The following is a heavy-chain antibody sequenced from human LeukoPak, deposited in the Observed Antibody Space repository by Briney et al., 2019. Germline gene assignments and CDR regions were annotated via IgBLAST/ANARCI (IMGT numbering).Heavy chain of an antibody. D-gene: IGHD3-10*01. V-gene: IGHV3-23*01. Sequence: GGSLRLSCAASGFTFSSYAMTWVRQAPGKGLEWVSSISGSGDYSNYADSVKGRFTTSRDNSKNTLYLQMNSLRAEDTAVYYCAKDPYQTYREYGSARPDYWGQGTLVTVSS. CDR1: GFTFSSYA. CDR3: AKDPYQTYREYGSARPDY. J-gene: IGHJ4*02. CDR2: ISGSGDYS.